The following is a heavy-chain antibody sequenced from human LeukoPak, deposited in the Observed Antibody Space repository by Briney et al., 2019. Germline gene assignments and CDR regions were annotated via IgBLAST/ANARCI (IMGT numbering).Heavy chain of an antibody. J-gene: IGHJ4*02. CDR1: GFTFSSYS. D-gene: IGHD7-27*01. V-gene: IGHV3-21*04. Sequence: PGGSLRLSCAASGFTFSSYSMNWVRQAPGKGLEWVSSISSSSSYIYYADSVKGRFTISRDNAKNSLYLQMNSLRAEDTAVYYCAKAAISAGDTIWSDYWGQGTLVTVSS. CDR2: ISSSSSYI. CDR3: AKAAISAGDTIWSDY.